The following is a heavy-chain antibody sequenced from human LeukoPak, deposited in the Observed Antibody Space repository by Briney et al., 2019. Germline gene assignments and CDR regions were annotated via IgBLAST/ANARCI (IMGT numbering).Heavy chain of an antibody. D-gene: IGHD1-26*01. Sequence: GGSLRPSCAASGFTFSSYSMNWVRQAPGKGLEWVSSISSSSSYIYYADSVKGRFTISRDSAKNSLYLQMNSLRAEDTAVYYCARWGATVVSDYWGQGTLVTVSS. CDR2: ISSSSSYI. CDR3: ARWGATVVSDY. CDR1: GFTFSSYS. V-gene: IGHV3-21*01. J-gene: IGHJ4*02.